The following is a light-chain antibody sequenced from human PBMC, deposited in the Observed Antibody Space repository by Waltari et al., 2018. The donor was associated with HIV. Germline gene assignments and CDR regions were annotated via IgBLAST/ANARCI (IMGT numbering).Light chain of an antibody. CDR2: RHN. J-gene: IGLJ1*01. Sequence: CSGSSSNIGNNYVYWYQQLPGTAPKLLIHRHNQRPSGVPDRVSGSKSGTAASLAISGLRSEDEAEYYCAVWDDSLRGSVFGTGTEVTVL. V-gene: IGLV1-47*01. CDR1: SSNIGNNY. CDR3: AVWDDSLRGSV.